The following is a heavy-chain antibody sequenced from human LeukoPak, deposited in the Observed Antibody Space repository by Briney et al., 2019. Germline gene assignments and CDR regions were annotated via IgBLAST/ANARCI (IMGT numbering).Heavy chain of an antibody. Sequence: PSETLSLTCAVYGGSFSGFYWSWVRQPPGKGLEWIGEIDHSGSTDYNPSLKSRVTISLDTSKNQFSLKLGSVTAADTAVYFCARGRRYSYGRWGQGTLVTVSS. V-gene: IGHV4-34*01. J-gene: IGHJ4*02. CDR3: ARGRRYSYGR. CDR2: IDHSGST. D-gene: IGHD5-18*01. CDR1: GGSFSGFY.